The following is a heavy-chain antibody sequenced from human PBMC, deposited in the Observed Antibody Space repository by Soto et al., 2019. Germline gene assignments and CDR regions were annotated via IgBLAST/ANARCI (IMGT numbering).Heavy chain of an antibody. Sequence: GESLKISCKGSGYSFTSYWIGWVRQMPGKGLAWMGIIYPGDSDTRYSPSFQGQVSISADKSISTAYLQWSSLKSSDTAMYYCARHEYSSSLGMDVWGQGTTVTVSS. CDR3: ARHEYSSSLGMDV. D-gene: IGHD6-6*01. V-gene: IGHV5-51*01. J-gene: IGHJ6*02. CDR1: GYSFTSYW. CDR2: IYPGDSDT.